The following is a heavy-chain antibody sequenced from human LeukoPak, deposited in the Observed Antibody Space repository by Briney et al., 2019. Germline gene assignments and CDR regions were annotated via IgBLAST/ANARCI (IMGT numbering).Heavy chain of an antibody. V-gene: IGHV1-69*13. CDR2: IIPILGTA. CDR1: GGTFSSYA. CDR3: ARDPYGDYYYGMDV. D-gene: IGHD4-17*01. J-gene: IGHJ6*02. Sequence: ASVKVSCKASGGTFSSYAISWVRQAPGQGLEWMGGIIPILGTANYAQKFQGRVTITADESTSTAYMELSSLRSEDTAVYYCARDPYGDYYYGMDVWGQGTTVTVSS.